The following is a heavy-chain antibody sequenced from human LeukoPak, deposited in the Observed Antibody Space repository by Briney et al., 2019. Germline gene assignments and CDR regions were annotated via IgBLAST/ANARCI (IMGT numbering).Heavy chain of an antibody. J-gene: IGHJ4*02. Sequence: GGSLRLSCAASGFTFSDYYMSWIRQAPGKGLEWVSYISSSGSTIYYADSVKGRFTISRDNAKNSLYLQMNSLRAEDTAVYYCARAPAYCGGDCCSGGYFDYWGQGTLVTVSS. CDR3: ARAPAYCGGDCCSGGYFDY. V-gene: IGHV3-11*01. CDR2: ISSSGSTI. D-gene: IGHD2-21*02. CDR1: GFTFSDYY.